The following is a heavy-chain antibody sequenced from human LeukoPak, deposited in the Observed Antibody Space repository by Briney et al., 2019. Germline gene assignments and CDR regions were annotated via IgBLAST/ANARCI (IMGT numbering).Heavy chain of an antibody. V-gene: IGHV4-59*01. Sequence: KPSETLSLTCTVSGGSISSYYWSWIRQPPGKGLEWIGYIYYSGSTNYNPSLKSRVTISVDTSKNQFSLKLSSVTAADTAVYYCARDDYGDYRYFDLWGRGTLVTVSS. J-gene: IGHJ2*01. CDR2: IYYSGST. CDR1: GGSISSYY. CDR3: ARDDYGDYRYFDL. D-gene: IGHD4-17*01.